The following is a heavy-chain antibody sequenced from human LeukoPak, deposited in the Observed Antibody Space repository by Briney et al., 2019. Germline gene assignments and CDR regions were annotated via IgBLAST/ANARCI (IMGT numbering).Heavy chain of an antibody. J-gene: IGHJ4*02. CDR3: TYSGYDYQELFDY. Sequence: GGSLRLSCTASGFTFGDYAMSWVRQAPGKGLEWVSFIRSKAYGGTTEYAASVKGRFTISRDDSKSIAYLQMNSLKTEDTAVYYCTYSGYDYQELFDYWGQGTLVTVSS. CDR1: GFTFGDYA. CDR2: IRSKAYGGTT. V-gene: IGHV3-49*04. D-gene: IGHD5-12*01.